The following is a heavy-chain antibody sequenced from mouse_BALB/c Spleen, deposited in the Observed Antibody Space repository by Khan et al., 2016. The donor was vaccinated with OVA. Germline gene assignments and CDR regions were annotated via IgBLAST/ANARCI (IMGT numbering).Heavy chain of an antibody. D-gene: IGHD2-14*01. Sequence: EVKLLESGPGLVKPSQSLSLTCTVTGYSITSDYARNRTRQFPGNKLEWMGYISSTGSTSYNPSLKSRISFTRDTSKNQFFLQLKSVTTEDTATYYCARALYYSYGYALDCWGRGTTVTVSA. CDR1: GYSITSDYA. V-gene: IGHV3-2*02. CDR3: ARALYYSYGYALDC. CDR2: ISSTGST. J-gene: IGHJ4*01.